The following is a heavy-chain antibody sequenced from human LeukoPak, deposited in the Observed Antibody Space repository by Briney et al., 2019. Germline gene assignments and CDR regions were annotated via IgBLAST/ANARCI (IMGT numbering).Heavy chain of an antibody. CDR2: IYYSGST. V-gene: IGHV4-34*01. D-gene: IGHD2-2*01. J-gene: IGHJ4*02. Sequence: SETLSLTCAVYGGSFSGYYWGWIRQPPGKGLEWIGSIYYSGSTYYNPSLKSRVTISVDTSKNQFSLKLSSVTAADTAVYYCARLGIERYCSSTSCYHFDYWGQGTLVTVSS. CDR3: ARLGIERYCSSTSCYHFDY. CDR1: GGSFSGYY.